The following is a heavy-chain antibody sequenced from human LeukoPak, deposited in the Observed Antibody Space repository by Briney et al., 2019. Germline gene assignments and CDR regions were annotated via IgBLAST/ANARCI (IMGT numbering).Heavy chain of an antibody. V-gene: IGHV3-21*01. CDR1: GFTFSSYS. CDR2: ISSSSSYI. CDR3: ARDCSSTSCLAFTLYYYYGMDV. J-gene: IGHJ6*02. D-gene: IGHD2-2*01. Sequence: TGGSLRLSCAASGFTFSSYSMNWVRQAPGKGLEWVSSISSSSSYIYYADSVKGRFTISRDNAKNSLYLQMNSLRAEDTAVYYCARDCSSTSCLAFTLYYYYGMDVWGQGTTVTVSS.